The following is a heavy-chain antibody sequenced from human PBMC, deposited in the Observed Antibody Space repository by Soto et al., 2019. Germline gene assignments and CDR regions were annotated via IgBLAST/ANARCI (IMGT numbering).Heavy chain of an antibody. Sequence: GGSLRVSCAASAFTFSSYSMNWVRQAPGKGLEWVSSISSSISYIYYADSVKGRLTISRDNAKNPLYLQTNSQRAEDTAVYYCARSIAAETESADYWGQGTLVTVSS. CDR3: ARSIAAETESADY. V-gene: IGHV3-21*01. D-gene: IGHD6-13*01. J-gene: IGHJ4*02. CDR2: ISSSISYI. CDR1: AFTFSSYS.